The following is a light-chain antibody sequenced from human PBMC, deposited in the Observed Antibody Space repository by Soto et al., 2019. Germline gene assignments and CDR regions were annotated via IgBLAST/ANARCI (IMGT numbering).Light chain of an antibody. CDR3: SAYRRGIIV. CDR2: ETD. CDR1: SSDVGGYNY. V-gene: IGLV2-14*01. Sequence: QSALTQPASVSGSPGQSITISCTGTSSDVGGYNYVSWYQHQAGEVPKLIIYETDARPSGVSHRFSGSKSGNTASLTISGLQAEDEATYYCSAYRRGIIVFGGGTQLTVL. J-gene: IGLJ2*01.